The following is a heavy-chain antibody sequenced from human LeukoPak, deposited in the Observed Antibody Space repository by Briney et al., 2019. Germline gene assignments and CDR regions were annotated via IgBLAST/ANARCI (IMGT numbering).Heavy chain of an antibody. V-gene: IGHV3-30*02. D-gene: IGHD3-10*01. CDR2: VRNDGSDK. CDR1: GFTFSDAW. CDR3: AKHYYGSGSQKYYFDY. Sequence: GGSLRLSCAASGFTFSDAWMSWVRQAPGKGLEWVTMVRNDGSDKYYADSVKGRFTISRDNSKNTLYLQMNSLRPEDTAVYYCAKHYYGSGSQKYYFDYWGQGTLVTVSS. J-gene: IGHJ4*02.